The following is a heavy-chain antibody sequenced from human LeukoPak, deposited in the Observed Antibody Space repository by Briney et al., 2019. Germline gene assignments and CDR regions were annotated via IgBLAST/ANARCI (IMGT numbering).Heavy chain of an antibody. CDR1: GYTFTGYY. CDR2: INPNSGGT. CDR3: ARIATRGYSHGPYYYMDV. D-gene: IGHD5-18*01. Sequence: ASVKVSCKASGYTFTGYYMHWVRQAPGQGLEWMGWINPNSGGTNYAQKFQGRVTMTRDTSISTAYMELSRLRSDDTAVYYCARIATRGYSHGPYYYMDVWGKGTTVTVSS. V-gene: IGHV1-2*02. J-gene: IGHJ6*03.